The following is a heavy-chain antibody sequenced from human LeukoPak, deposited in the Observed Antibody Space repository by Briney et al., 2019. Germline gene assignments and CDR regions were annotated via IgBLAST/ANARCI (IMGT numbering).Heavy chain of an antibody. D-gene: IGHD4-17*01. Sequence: GGSLRLSCAASGFTFSSYGMHWVRQAPGKGLEWVAFIRYDGSNKYYVDSVKGRFTISRDNSKNTLYLQMNSLRAEDTAVYYCAKDQGYGDYGHWFDPWGQGTLVTVSS. CDR1: GFTFSSYG. J-gene: IGHJ5*02. CDR2: IRYDGSNK. V-gene: IGHV3-30*02. CDR3: AKDQGYGDYGHWFDP.